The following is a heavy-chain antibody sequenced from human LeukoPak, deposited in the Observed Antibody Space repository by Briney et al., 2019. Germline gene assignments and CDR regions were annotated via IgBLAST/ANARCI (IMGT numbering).Heavy chain of an antibody. CDR3: ERAALTYYYGSSAYG. J-gene: IGHJ4*02. D-gene: IGHD3-22*01. V-gene: IGHV3-7*02. CDR2: IKQDGSER. CDR1: GLTFSSYW. Sequence: GGSLRLSCAASGLTFSSYWMSWVRQAPGKGLEWVANIKQDGSERNHVESVKGRFTISRDNAKNSLYLQMNSLRAEDTAVYYCERAALTYYYGSSAYGWGQGTLVTVSS.